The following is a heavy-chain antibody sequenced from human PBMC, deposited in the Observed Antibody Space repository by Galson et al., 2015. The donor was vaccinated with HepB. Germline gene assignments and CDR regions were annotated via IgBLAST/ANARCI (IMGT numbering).Heavy chain of an antibody. CDR1: GFTFNNYA. CDR3: AKVPRNIITIVRGVIIAYFDS. CDR2: ITGSGDKT. Sequence: SLRLSCAASGFTFNNYAMSWVRHAPGKGLEWVSAITGSGDKTYYGDFVKGRFTVSRDNSRNTLYLQMNSLGAEDTALYYCAKVPRNIITIVRGVIIAYFDSWGQGTLVTVSS. D-gene: IGHD3-10*01. V-gene: IGHV3-23*01. J-gene: IGHJ4*02.